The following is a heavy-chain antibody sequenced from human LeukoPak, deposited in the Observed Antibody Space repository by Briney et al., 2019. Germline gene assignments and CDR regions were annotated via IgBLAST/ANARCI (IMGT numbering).Heavy chain of an antibody. J-gene: IGHJ3*01. CDR3: ARQGGSGTFGAFNV. CDR2: IHPGDSDI. V-gene: IGHV5-51*01. CDR1: GYSFNNYW. D-gene: IGHD3-10*01. Sequence: GESLKISCQGSGYSFNNYWIGWMRQMPGNGLEWMGIIHPGDSDIRYSPAFQGLVTISADMSISTAYLQWSSLKASDTAKYYCARQGGSGTFGAFNVWGQGTMVTVSS.